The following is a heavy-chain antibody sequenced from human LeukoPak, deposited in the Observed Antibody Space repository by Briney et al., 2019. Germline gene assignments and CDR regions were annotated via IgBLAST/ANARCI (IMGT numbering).Heavy chain of an antibody. CDR3: ARDRRRDPRDAFDI. CDR2: IYTSGST. J-gene: IGHJ3*02. V-gene: IGHV4-4*07. Sequence: PSETLSLTCTGSGGSISSYYWSWIRQPAGKGLECIGRIYTSGSTNYNPSLKSRVTMSVDTSKNQFSLKLSSVTAADTAVYYCARDRRRDPRDAFDIWGQGTMVTVSS. CDR1: GGSISSYY.